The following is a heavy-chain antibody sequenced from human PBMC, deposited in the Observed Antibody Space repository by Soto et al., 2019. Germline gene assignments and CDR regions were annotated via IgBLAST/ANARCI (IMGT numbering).Heavy chain of an antibody. V-gene: IGHV1-69*06. D-gene: IGHD5-12*01. CDR3: ARRQSNGYNRYFDS. Sequence: ASVKVSCKASGGTFSSNPISWMRQAPGQGLEWVGGTIPTFGAGSYAQRFQGRVTITADKSTNTAYMELSNLRPEDTAVYYRARRQSNGYNRYFDSWGQGTLVTVSS. CDR1: GGTFSSNP. CDR2: TIPTFGAG. J-gene: IGHJ4*02.